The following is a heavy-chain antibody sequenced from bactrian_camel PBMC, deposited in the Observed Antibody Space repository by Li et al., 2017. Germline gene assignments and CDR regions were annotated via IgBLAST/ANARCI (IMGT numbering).Heavy chain of an antibody. CDR1: GYTYRSYC. Sequence: QLVESGGGSVQAGGSLTLSCTISGYTYRSYCMGWFRQAPGKKREGVAVVNSGGRTSYLSDVMDRFTISRDNAKGTLTLQMNSLKPEDTAVYYCAATGFPRMLARAGGYCDIPRWNAPNYWGQGTQVTVS. J-gene: IGHJ4*01. D-gene: IGHD2*01. V-gene: IGHV3S55*01. CDR3: AATGFPRMLARAGGYCDIPRWNAPNY. CDR2: VNSGGRT.